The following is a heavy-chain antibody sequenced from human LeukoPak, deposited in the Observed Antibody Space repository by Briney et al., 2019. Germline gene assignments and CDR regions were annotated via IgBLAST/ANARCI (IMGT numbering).Heavy chain of an antibody. D-gene: IGHD2-8*02. CDR3: ATYRQVLLPFES. CDR2: IFPSGGEI. J-gene: IGHJ4*02. V-gene: IGHV3-21*04. Sequence: PGGSLRLSCAASGFTFSSYSMNWVRQPPGKGLEWVSSIFPSGGEIHYADSVRGRFTISRGNSKSTLSLQMNSLRAEDTAIYYCATYRQVLLPFESWGQGTLVTVSS. CDR1: GFTFSSYS.